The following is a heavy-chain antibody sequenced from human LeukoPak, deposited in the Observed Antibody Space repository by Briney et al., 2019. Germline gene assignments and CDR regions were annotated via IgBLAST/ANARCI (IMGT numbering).Heavy chain of an antibody. V-gene: IGHV1-18*01. D-gene: IGHD3-22*01. CDR2: ISAYNGNT. J-gene: IGHJ5*02. CDR3: ARNQYYYDSSGYSP. CDR1: GYTFTSYG. Sequence: ASVKVSCKASGYTFTSYGISWVRQAPGQGLEWMEWISAYNGNTNYAQKLQGRVTMTTDTSTSTAYMELRSLRSDDTAVYYCARNQYYYDSSGYSPWGQGTLVTVSS.